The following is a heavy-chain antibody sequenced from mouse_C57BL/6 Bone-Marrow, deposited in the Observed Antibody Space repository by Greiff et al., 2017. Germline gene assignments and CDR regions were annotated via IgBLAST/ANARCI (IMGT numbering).Heavy chain of an antibody. V-gene: IGHV1-69*01. CDR1: GYTFTSYW. D-gene: IGHD1-1*01. CDR3: ARGHYYGSSYVYFDY. J-gene: IGHJ2*01. CDR2: IDPSDSYT. Sequence: VQLQQPGAELVMPGASVKLSCKASGYTFTSYWMHWVKQRPGQGLEWIGEIDPSDSYTNYNQKFKGKSTLTVDKSSSTAYMQLSSLTSEDSAVYYCARGHYYGSSYVYFDYWGQGTTLTVSS.